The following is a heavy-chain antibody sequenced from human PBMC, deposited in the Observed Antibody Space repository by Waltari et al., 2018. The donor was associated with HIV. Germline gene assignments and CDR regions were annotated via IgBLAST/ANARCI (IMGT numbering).Heavy chain of an antibody. D-gene: IGHD4-17*01. Sequence: QVQLPESGPGLVKPSTNLSLTFTVSVGSVSSDSHYWSWIRQHPGKGLEWIGYIYYSGSTYYNPSLKSRVIISIDTSQNQFSLELTSVTAADTAVYYCARDSGLYGTYSHGMDVWGQGTTVTVSS. CDR1: VGSVSSDSHY. J-gene: IGHJ6*02. CDR2: IYYSGST. CDR3: ARDSGLYGTYSHGMDV. V-gene: IGHV4-31*03.